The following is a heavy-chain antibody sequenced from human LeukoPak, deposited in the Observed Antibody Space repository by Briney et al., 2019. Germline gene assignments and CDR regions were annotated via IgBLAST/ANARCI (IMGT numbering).Heavy chain of an antibody. D-gene: IGHD6-13*01. CDR2: VYPGDSAT. Sequence: GESLKISCKGSGYSFSNYWIGWVRQMPGKGLGWMGIVYPGDSATSYSPSFQGHLTISADKSISTAYLQWSSLKASATAMYYCARHSRHFDYWGQGTLVSVSP. CDR1: GYSFSNYW. J-gene: IGHJ4*02. V-gene: IGHV5-51*01. CDR3: ARHSRHFDY.